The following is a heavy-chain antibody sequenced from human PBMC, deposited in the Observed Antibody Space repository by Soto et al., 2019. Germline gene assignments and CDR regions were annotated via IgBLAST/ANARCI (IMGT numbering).Heavy chain of an antibody. J-gene: IGHJ4*02. CDR1: GGTFSTYT. CDR3: AGGMCFGGSCYLDV. D-gene: IGHD2-15*01. V-gene: IGHV1-69*12. Sequence: QVPLVQSGAEVKKPGSSVKVSFKASGGTFSTYTLYWVRKAPGQGLEWMGGISPGIDIRDYAQKFQGRVTITADEYTSTGYMQLSTLISEDTALYYCAGGMCFGGSCYLDVWGQGTLVTVSS. CDR2: ISPGIDIR.